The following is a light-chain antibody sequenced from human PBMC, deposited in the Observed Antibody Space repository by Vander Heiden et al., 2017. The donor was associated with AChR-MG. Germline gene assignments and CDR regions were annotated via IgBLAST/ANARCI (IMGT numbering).Light chain of an antibody. CDR3: NSRDSSDNHLV. Sequence: SSELTQDPAVSVALGQTVRITCQGDSLRNYYAAWYQQKPGQAPVLVIYDKNNRPSGIPDRFSGSSSGNTASLTITGAQAEDEADYYCNSRDSSDNHLVFGGGTKLTGL. CDR2: DKN. CDR1: SLRNYY. V-gene: IGLV3-19*01. J-gene: IGLJ2*01.